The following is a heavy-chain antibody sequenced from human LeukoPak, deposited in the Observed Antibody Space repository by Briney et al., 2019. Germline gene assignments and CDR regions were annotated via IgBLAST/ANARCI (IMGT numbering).Heavy chain of an antibody. V-gene: IGHV5-51*01. CDR3: ARRRLCGSDCFAFDI. Sequence: GESLKISCKDYGYIFTSYWIGWVRQMPGKGLEWRGIIYPDDSDTKYSPSFHGHVTISADKSINTAYLQWSSLKASDTAMYYCARRRLCGSDCFAFDIWGQGTMVTVSS. J-gene: IGHJ3*02. CDR2: IYPDDSDT. D-gene: IGHD2-21*02. CDR1: GYIFTSYW.